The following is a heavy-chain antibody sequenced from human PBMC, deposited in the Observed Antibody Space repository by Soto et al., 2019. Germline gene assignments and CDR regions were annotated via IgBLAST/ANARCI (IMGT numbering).Heavy chain of an antibody. CDR2: IWYAGSNK. J-gene: IGHJ6*02. CDR1: GFTFSSYG. V-gene: IGHV3-33*01. CDR3: ARVEGYCSSTSCYFHDDYYGMDV. Sequence: QVQLVESGGGVVQPGRSLRLSCAASGFTFSSYGMHWVRQAPGKGLEWVAVIWYAGSNKYYADSVRGRFTISRDNSKNTMYLQMNSLRAEDTAVYYCARVEGYCSSTSCYFHDDYYGMDVWGQGTTVTVSS. D-gene: IGHD2-2*01.